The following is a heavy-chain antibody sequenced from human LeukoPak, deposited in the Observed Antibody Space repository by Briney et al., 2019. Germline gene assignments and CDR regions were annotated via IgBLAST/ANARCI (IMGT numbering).Heavy chain of an antibody. Sequence: VGSLRLSCAASGFTFSSYAMHWGRQAPGKGLEWVAVISYDGSNKYYADSVKGRFTISRDNSKNTLYLQMNSLRAEDTAVYYCARDSPLVYDSSGYYYYFDYWGQGTLVTVSS. CDR3: ARDSPLVYDSSGYYYYFDY. CDR2: ISYDGSNK. J-gene: IGHJ4*02. D-gene: IGHD3-22*01. CDR1: GFTFSSYA. V-gene: IGHV3-30*04.